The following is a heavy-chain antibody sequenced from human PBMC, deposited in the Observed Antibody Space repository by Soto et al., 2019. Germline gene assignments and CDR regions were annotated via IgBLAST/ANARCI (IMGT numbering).Heavy chain of an antibody. CDR1: GGSISSGGYY. CDR2: IYYSGST. J-gene: IGHJ5*02. Sequence: SETLSLTCTVSGGSISSGGYYWSWIRQHPGKGLEWIGYIYYSGSTYYNPSLKSRVSISVDTSKNQFSLKLSSVTAADTAVYYCARGRRVLPAAIEKFDPWGQGTLVTVSS. V-gene: IGHV4-31*03. D-gene: IGHD2-2*02. CDR3: ARGRRVLPAAIEKFDP.